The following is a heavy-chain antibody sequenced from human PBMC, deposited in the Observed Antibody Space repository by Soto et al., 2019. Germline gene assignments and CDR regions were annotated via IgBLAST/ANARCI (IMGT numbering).Heavy chain of an antibody. CDR1: GYTFTSYD. D-gene: IGHD6-13*01. J-gene: IGHJ6*03. Sequence: ASVKVSCKASGYTFTSYDINWVRQATGQGLEWMGWMNPNSGNTGYAQKFQGRVTMTRNTSISTAYMELSSLRSEDTAVYYCARGIPEGQQQLHYYYYYMDVWGKGTTVTVS. V-gene: IGHV1-8*01. CDR2: MNPNSGNT. CDR3: ARGIPEGQQQLHYYYYYMDV.